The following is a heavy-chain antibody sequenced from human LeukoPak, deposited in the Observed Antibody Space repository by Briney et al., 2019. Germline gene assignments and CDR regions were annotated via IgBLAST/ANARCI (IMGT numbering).Heavy chain of an antibody. CDR2: ITGDGGST. Sequence: GGSLRLSCAASGFTYDDYAMHWVRQAPGRGLEWVSLITGDGGSTYYADSVKGRFTISRDSSKNSLYLQMNSLRTEDTAFYYCARTGNFDYWGQGTLVTVSS. V-gene: IGHV3-43*02. J-gene: IGHJ4*02. CDR3: ARTGNFDY. CDR1: GFTYDDYA. D-gene: IGHD3/OR15-3a*01.